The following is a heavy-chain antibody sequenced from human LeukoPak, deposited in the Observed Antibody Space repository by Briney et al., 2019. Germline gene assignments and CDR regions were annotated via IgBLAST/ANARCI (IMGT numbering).Heavy chain of an antibody. CDR3: ARVGGSSWFDY. J-gene: IGHJ4*02. D-gene: IGHD2-15*01. CDR2: INPSGGST. V-gene: IGHV1-46*03. Sequence: ASVKVSCKASGYTFTSYYIHWVRQAPGQGLEWMGIINPSGGSTTYAQKFQGRVTMTRDTSTSTVYMELRSLRSVDTAVYYCARVGGSSWFDYWGQGTLVTVSS. CDR1: GYTFTSYY.